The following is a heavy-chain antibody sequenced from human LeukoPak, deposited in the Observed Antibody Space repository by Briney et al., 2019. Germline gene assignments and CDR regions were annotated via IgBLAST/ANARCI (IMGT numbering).Heavy chain of an antibody. V-gene: IGHV3-30*04. Sequence: GSLRLSCAASGFTFSSYAMHWVRQAPGKGLEWVAVISYDGSNKYYADSVKGRFTISRDNSKNTLYLQMNSLRAEDTAVYCCAKDRGYCSGGSCYYFDYWGQGTLVTVSS. J-gene: IGHJ4*02. D-gene: IGHD2-15*01. CDR1: GFTFSSYA. CDR2: ISYDGSNK. CDR3: AKDRGYCSGGSCYYFDY.